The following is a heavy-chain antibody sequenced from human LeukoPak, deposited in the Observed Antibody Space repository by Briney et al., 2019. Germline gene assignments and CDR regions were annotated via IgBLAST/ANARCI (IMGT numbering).Heavy chain of an antibody. D-gene: IGHD4-17*01. Sequence: PGGSLRLSCAASGFTFSSYAMSWVRQAPGKGLDWVSAISASGGSTYYADSVKGRFTISRDNSKNTLYLQMNGLGAEDTAVYYCAKDSGDYQPHYFDYWGQGTLVTVSS. V-gene: IGHV3-23*01. CDR2: ISASGGST. J-gene: IGHJ4*02. CDR1: GFTFSSYA. CDR3: AKDSGDYQPHYFDY.